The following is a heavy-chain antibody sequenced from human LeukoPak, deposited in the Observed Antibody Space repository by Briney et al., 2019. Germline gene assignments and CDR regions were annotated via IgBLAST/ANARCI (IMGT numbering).Heavy chain of an antibody. CDR3: ARAGYCTSNSCYSPNFYYMDV. D-gene: IGHD2-2*01. V-gene: IGHV3-7*01. CDR1: GFTFRSYR. J-gene: IGHJ6*03. CDR2: IKEDANEE. Sequence: GGSLRLSCAASGFTFRSYRMSWVRQAPGKGLEWVANIKEDANEEYYVDSVRGRFIISRENAKNSLFLQMYSLGADDTAVYYCARAGYCTSNSCYSPNFYYMDVWGKGTTVAVSS.